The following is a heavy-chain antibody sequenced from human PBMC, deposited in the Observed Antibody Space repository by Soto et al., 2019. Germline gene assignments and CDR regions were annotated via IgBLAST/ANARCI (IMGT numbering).Heavy chain of an antibody. CDR3: GRETTPATYYVFWSGYNTGRAYYYYGMDV. V-gene: IGHV3-30-3*01. CDR2: ISYDGSNK. Sequence: HPGGSLRLSCAASGFTFSSYAMHWVRQAPGKGLEWVAVISYDGSNKYYADSVKGRFTISRDNSKNTLYLQMNSLRAEDTAVYYWGRETTPATYYVFWSGYNTGRAYYYYGMDVWGQGTTVTVSS. J-gene: IGHJ6*02. D-gene: IGHD3-3*01. CDR1: GFTFSSYA.